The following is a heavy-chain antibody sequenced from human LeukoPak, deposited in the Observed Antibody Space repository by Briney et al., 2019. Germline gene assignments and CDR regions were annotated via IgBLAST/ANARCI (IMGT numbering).Heavy chain of an antibody. CDR1: GDSISSYY. CDR3: GREINYTDY. CDR2: IYYSEST. J-gene: IGHJ4*02. Sequence: SETLSLTCTVSGDSISSYYGTWIRHPPGEGLEWIGYIYYSESTNYNPPLKSRVTISVDTSKKQFALTLKSLTAGGPAVYYRGREINYTDYWGQGTLVTVSS. V-gene: IGHV4-59*01.